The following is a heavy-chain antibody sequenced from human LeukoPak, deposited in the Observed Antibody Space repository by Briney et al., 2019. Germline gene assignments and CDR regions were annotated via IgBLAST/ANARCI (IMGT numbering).Heavy chain of an antibody. D-gene: IGHD2-2*01. V-gene: IGHV4-59*01. Sequence: PSETLSLTCTVSGGSISSYYWSWIRQPPGKGLEWIGYIYYSGSTNYNPSLKSRVTISVDTSKNQFSLKLSSVTAADTAVYYCASSPYLPDYYFDYWGQGTLVTVSS. CDR1: GGSISSYY. CDR3: ASSPYLPDYYFDY. CDR2: IYYSGST. J-gene: IGHJ4*02.